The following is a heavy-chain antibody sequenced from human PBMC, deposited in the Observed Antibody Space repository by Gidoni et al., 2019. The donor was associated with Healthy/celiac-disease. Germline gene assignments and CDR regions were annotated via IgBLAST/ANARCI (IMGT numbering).Heavy chain of an antibody. J-gene: IGHJ6*02. CDR1: GFTFRSYG. CDR3: AKDLGDPTPTVLEGAMDV. CDR2: ISYDGSNK. V-gene: IGHV3-30*18. D-gene: IGHD3-3*01. Sequence: QVQLVESGGGVVQPGRALRLSCAASGFTFRSYGMHWVRQAPGKGLEWVAVISYDGSNKYYADSVKGRFTISRDNSKNTLYLQMNSLRAEDTAVYYCAKDLGDPTPTVLEGAMDVWGQGTTVTVSS.